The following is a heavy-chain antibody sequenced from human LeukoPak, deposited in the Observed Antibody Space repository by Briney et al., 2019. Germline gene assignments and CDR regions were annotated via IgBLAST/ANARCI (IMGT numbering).Heavy chain of an antibody. CDR1: GGSISSGGYS. V-gene: IGHV4-30-2*03. CDR3: ARLSYYYDSSGYYFGKSFDY. J-gene: IGHJ4*02. CDR2: IYHSGST. D-gene: IGHD3-22*01. Sequence: SETLSLTCAVSGGSISSGGYSWSWIRQPPGKGLEWIGYIYHSGSTYYNPSLKSRVTISVDTSKNQFSLKLSSVTAADTAVYYCARLSYYYDSSGYYFGKSFDYWGQGTLVTVSS.